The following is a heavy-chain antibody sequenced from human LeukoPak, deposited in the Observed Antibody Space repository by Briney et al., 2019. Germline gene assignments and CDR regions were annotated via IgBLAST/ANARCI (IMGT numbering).Heavy chain of an antibody. CDR2: MCYSGST. Sequence: PSETLSLTCTVSGGSITSYCWTWIRQPPGKGLEWIGYMCYSGSTKYNPSLKSRVTISADTSKNQFSLKLNSVTTADTAVYYCARVGTSTYPLDYWGQETLVTVSS. J-gene: IGHJ4*02. V-gene: IGHV4-59*01. D-gene: IGHD2/OR15-2a*01. CDR3: ARVGTSTYPLDY. CDR1: GGSITSYC.